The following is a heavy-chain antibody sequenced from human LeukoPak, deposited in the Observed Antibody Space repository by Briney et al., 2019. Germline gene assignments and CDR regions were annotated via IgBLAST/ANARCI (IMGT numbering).Heavy chain of an antibody. V-gene: IGHV3-38-3*01. CDR1: GFTVSSNE. CDR3: ARDLKTAMDYFDY. Sequence: GGSLRLSCAASGFTVSSNEMSWVRQAPGKGLEWVSSISGGSTYYADSRKGRFTISRDNSKNTLFLQMNSLRPEDTAVYYCARDLKTAMDYFDYWGQGALVTVSS. J-gene: IGHJ4*02. D-gene: IGHD2-2*01. CDR2: ISGGST.